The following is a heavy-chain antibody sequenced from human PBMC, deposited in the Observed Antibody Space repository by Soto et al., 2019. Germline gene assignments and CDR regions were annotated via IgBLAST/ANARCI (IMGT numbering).Heavy chain of an antibody. D-gene: IGHD6-13*01. J-gene: IGHJ4*02. V-gene: IGHV2-26*01. CDR2: IFSNDEK. CDR1: GFSLSNARMG. Sequence: SGPTLVNPTETLTLTCTVSGFSLSNARMGVSWIRQPPGKALEWLAHIFSNDEKSYSTSLKSRLTISKDTSKSQVVLTMTNMDPVDTATYYCARIGWVAAGIYFDYWGQGTLVTVSS. CDR3: ARIGWVAAGIYFDY.